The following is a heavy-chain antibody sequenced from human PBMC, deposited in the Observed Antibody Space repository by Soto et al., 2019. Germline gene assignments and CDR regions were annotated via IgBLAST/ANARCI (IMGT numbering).Heavy chain of an antibody. CDR2: ISDGGTTN. D-gene: IGHD2-8*02. CDR3: VKEYCTGGTCFDAFDL. CDR1: GFIFSDYE. Sequence: EAALVESGGGLVQPGGSLTLSCAASGFIFSDYEVDWVRQAPGRGPEWISYISDGGTTNYYAASVKGRFTIARDDAKKSLYLHMNNLRVDDTAIYFCVKEYCTGGTCFDAFDLWGQGTVVTVSS. J-gene: IGHJ3*01. V-gene: IGHV3-48*03.